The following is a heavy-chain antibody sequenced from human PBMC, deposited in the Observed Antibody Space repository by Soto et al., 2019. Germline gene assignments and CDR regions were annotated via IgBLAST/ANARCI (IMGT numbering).Heavy chain of an antibody. CDR1: GFSFRDHS. J-gene: IGHJ4*01. V-gene: IGHV3-48*02. Sequence: PVGSLRLSCVCSGFSFRDHSMNWVRQPPGKGLQWISYISSSSENIYYADSVKGRFTVSRDNAKNTLFLQMNSLRDDDSAIYYCARLPKGSVVTGWGQGSLVTVSS. CDR2: ISSSSENI. CDR3: ARLPKGSVVTG. D-gene: IGHD2-21*02.